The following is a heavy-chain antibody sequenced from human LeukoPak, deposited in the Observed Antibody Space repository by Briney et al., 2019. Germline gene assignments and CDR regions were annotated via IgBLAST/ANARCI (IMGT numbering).Heavy chain of an antibody. CDR2: ISSSSSYI. CDR1: GFAFSSYS. CDR3: ARAGIEGPWRYFDY. V-gene: IGHV3-21*04. Sequence: GGSLRLSCAASGFAFSSYSMNWVRQAPGKGLEWVSSISSSSSYIYYADSVKGRFTISRDNAKNSLYLQMNSLRAEDTAVYYCARAGIEGPWRYFDYWGQGTLVTVSS. D-gene: IGHD1-26*01. J-gene: IGHJ4*02.